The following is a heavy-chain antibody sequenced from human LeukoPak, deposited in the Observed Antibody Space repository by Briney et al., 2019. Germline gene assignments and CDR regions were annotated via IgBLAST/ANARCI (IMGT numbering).Heavy chain of an antibody. CDR1: GGSISSYY. J-gene: IGHJ6*02. CDR2: IYYSGST. Sequence: SETLSLTCTVSGGSISSYYWSWIRQPPGKGLEWIGYIYYSGSTNYNPSLKSRVTISVDTSKNQSSLKLSSVTAADTAVYYCARGPVGYRSSTSCYPDYYYGMDVWGQGTTVTVSS. CDR3: ARGPVGYRSSTSCYPDYYYGMDV. D-gene: IGHD2-2*01. V-gene: IGHV4-59*01.